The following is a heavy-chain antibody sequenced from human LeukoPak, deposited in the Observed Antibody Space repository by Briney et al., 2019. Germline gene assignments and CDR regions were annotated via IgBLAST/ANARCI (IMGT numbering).Heavy chain of an antibody. Sequence: PGGSLRLSCAASGFTFDDYAMHWVRQAPGKGLEWVSLINGDGDSTYYADSVKGRFTISRDNSKNSLYLQMNSLRTEDTALYYCAKATKPSDYRSYYYYGMDVWGQGTTVTVSS. CDR2: INGDGDST. J-gene: IGHJ6*02. CDR3: AKATKPSDYRSYYYYGMDV. D-gene: IGHD4-11*01. CDR1: GFTFDDYA. V-gene: IGHV3-43*02.